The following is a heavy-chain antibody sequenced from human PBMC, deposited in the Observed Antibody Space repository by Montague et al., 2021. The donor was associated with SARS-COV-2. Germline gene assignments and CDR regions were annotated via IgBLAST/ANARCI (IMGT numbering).Heavy chain of an antibody. CDR2: ISYDGSNK. Sequence: SVRLSCAASGFTFSSYAMHWVRQAPGKGLEWVAVISYDGSNKYYADSVKGRFTISRDNSKNTLYLQMNSLRAEDTAVYYCARDFSFWVRGVYYYYGMDVWGQGTTVTVSS. D-gene: IGHD3-10*01. J-gene: IGHJ6*02. CDR1: GFTFSSYA. CDR3: ARDFSFWVRGVYYYYGMDV. V-gene: IGHV3-30*04.